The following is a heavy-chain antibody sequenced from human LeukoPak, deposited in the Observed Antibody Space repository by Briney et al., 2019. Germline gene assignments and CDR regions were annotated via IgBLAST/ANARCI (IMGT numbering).Heavy chain of an antibody. CDR1: GFTFSSYA. CDR2: ISSNGGST. CDR3: AREEAAAGTLDI. Sequence: GGSLRLSCAASGFTFSSYAMHWVRQAPGKGLEYVSAISSNGGSTYYANSVKGRFTISRDNSKNTLYLQMGSLRAEDMAVYYCAREEAAAGTLDIWGQGTMVTVSS. V-gene: IGHV3-64*01. D-gene: IGHD6-13*01. J-gene: IGHJ3*02.